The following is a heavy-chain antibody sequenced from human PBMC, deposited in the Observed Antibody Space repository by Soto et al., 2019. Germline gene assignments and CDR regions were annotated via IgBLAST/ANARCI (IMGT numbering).Heavy chain of an antibody. J-gene: IGHJ4*02. CDR3: AHAFAPRVLDY. CDR1: GFSLSTSGVG. D-gene: IGHD2-21*01. CDR2: IYWDDDK. Sequence: QITLKEPGPTLVKPTQTLTLTCTFSGFSLSTSGVGVGWIRQPPGKALEWLALIYWDDDKRYSPSLKSRLTITKDTSKNQVVLTMTNMDPVDTATYYSAHAFAPRVLDYWGQGTLVTVSS. V-gene: IGHV2-5*02.